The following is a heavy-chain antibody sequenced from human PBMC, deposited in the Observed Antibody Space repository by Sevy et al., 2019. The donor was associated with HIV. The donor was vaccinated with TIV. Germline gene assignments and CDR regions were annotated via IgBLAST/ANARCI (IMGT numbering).Heavy chain of an antibody. CDR1: GFTFSNYY. Sequence: GGSLRRSCAASGFTFSNYYMNWVRQGPGKGLVWVARLNGDGSDINYADSVRGRFTISRDNTKNTLYLQMGSLRGEDTAVYYCFVRIRDSSEIDYWGHGTLATVSS. D-gene: IGHD6-6*01. CDR2: LNGDGSDI. CDR3: FVRIRDSSEIDY. V-gene: IGHV3-74*01. J-gene: IGHJ4*01.